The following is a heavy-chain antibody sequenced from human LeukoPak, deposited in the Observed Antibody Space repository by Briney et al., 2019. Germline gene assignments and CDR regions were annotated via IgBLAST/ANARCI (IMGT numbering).Heavy chain of an antibody. D-gene: IGHD3-22*01. J-gene: IGHJ6*02. CDR2: FDPEDGET. Sequence: ASVKVSCKVSGYALTELSMHWVRQAPGKGLEWMGGFDPEDGETIYAQKFQGRVTMTEDTSTDTAYMELSSLRSEDTAVYYCASHVVVITHIYYYYGMDVWGQGTTVTVSS. V-gene: IGHV1-24*01. CDR1: GYALTELS. CDR3: ASHVVVITHIYYYYGMDV.